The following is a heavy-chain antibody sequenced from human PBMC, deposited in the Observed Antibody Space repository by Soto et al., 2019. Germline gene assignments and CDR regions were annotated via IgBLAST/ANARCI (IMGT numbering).Heavy chain of an antibody. Sequence: SETLSLTCAVYGGSFSGYYWSWIRQPPGKGLEWIGEINHSGSTNYNPSLKSRVTISVDTSKNQFSLKLSSVTAADTAVYYCARGRGYSYGRTGFDYWGQGTLVTVS. D-gene: IGHD5-18*01. CDR1: GGSFSGYY. J-gene: IGHJ4*02. CDR2: INHSGST. V-gene: IGHV4-34*01. CDR3: ARGRGYSYGRTGFDY.